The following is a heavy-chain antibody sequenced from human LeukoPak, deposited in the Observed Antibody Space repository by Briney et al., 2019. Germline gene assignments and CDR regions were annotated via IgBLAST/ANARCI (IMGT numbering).Heavy chain of an antibody. J-gene: IGHJ4*02. D-gene: IGHD6-19*01. CDR3: ARGGIQVSGIDEFDY. CDR2: IGIRGYT. Sequence: GGSLRLSCVASGFNFIDYDMHWVRQVIGKGLEWVSAIGIRGYTHYSGSVKGRFTISRENAESSLYLQMNSLRAADTAVYYCARGGIQVSGIDEFDYWGQGTLVTVSS. V-gene: IGHV3-13*01. CDR1: GFNFIDYD.